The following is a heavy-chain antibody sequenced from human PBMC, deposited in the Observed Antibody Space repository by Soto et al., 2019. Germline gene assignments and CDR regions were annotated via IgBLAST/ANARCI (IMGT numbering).Heavy chain of an antibody. Sequence: QVQLVQSGGEVKKPGAAVKVSCKASGYTFTTFGISWVRQAPGQGLEWMGWINTDNGNTKYAKSLQGKVTMTTDTSMITAYMELSSLRSDDTAVYYCAREYCDDSRCYGGDYCGQGTLVIVSS. V-gene: IGHV1-18*01. CDR1: GYTFTTFG. J-gene: IGHJ4*02. CDR3: AREYCDDSRCYGGDY. CDR2: INTDNGNT. D-gene: IGHD3-22*01.